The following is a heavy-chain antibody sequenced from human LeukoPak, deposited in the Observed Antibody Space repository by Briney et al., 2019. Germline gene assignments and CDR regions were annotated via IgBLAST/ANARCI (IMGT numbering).Heavy chain of an antibody. CDR3: ARERAYAYFDY. Sequence: PGGSLRLSCAASGFTFSSFAMHWVRQAPGKGLAWVAVMSYDGISKYYADSVKGRFTISRDNSKNTLYLEMDSLRAEDTAVYYCARERAYAYFDYWGQGTLVTVSS. CDR2: MSYDGISK. D-gene: IGHD2-21*01. V-gene: IGHV3-30-3*01. CDR1: GFTFSSFA. J-gene: IGHJ4*02.